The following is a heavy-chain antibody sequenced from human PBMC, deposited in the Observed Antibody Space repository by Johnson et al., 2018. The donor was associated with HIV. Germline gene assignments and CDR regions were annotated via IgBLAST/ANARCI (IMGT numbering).Heavy chain of an antibody. CDR2: ISSSGSTI. CDR1: GFTFSDYY. D-gene: IGHD6-6*01. CDR3: ARDLELAGGYSSSSGLSAFDI. V-gene: IGHV3-11*01. J-gene: IGHJ3*02. Sequence: QVQLVESGGGLVKPGGSLRLSCAASGFTFSDYYMSWIRQAPGKGLEWVSYISSSGSTIYSADSVKGRFTISRDNAKNSLYLQMNSLRAEDTAVYYCARDLELAGGYSSSSGLSAFDIWGQGTMVTVSS.